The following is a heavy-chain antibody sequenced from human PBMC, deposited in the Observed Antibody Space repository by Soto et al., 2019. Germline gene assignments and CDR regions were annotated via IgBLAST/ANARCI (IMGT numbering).Heavy chain of an antibody. Sequence: PGGSLRLSCAASGFTFSSYAMHWVRQAPGKGLEWVAVISYDGSNKYYADSVKGRFTISRDNSKNTLYLQMNSLRAEDTAVYYCARAPYLRYCSGGSCYGTDYWGQGTLVTVSS. J-gene: IGHJ4*02. D-gene: IGHD2-15*01. CDR1: GFTFSSYA. CDR2: ISYDGSNK. V-gene: IGHV3-30-3*01. CDR3: ARAPYLRYCSGGSCYGTDY.